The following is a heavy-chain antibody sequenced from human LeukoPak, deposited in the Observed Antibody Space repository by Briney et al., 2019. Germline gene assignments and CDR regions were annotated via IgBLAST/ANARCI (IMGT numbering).Heavy chain of an antibody. Sequence: GGSLRLSCAASGFTFDDYAMHWVRQAPGKGLEWVSGISWNSGSIGYADSVKGRFTISRDNAKNSLYLQMNSLRAEDTAVYYCAREAAPWGQGTLVTVSS. CDR2: ISWNSGSI. CDR1: GFTFDDYA. V-gene: IGHV3-9*01. J-gene: IGHJ4*02. D-gene: IGHD6-13*01. CDR3: AREAAP.